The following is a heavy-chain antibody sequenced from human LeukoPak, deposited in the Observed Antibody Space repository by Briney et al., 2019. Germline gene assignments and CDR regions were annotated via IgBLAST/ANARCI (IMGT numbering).Heavy chain of an antibody. CDR2: VSYDGFNK. CDR1: GFTFNFYA. D-gene: IGHD3-10*01. V-gene: IGHV3-30*03. CDR3: ARDGGDYFGSGNYDASVPDY. Sequence: GKSLRLSCAASGFTFNFYAMHWVRQAPGKGLEWVALVSYDGFNKFYGDSVKGRFTISRDDSKKTLYLQMSGLRSEDTAVYYCARDGGDYFGSGNYDASVPDYWGQGTTVTVSS. J-gene: IGHJ4*02.